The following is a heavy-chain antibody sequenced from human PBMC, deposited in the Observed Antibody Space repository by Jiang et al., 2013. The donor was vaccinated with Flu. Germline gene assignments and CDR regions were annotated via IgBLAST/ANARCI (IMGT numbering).Heavy chain of an antibody. V-gene: IGHV6-1*01. CDR3: AREDDSSGYYGDYFDY. D-gene: IGHD3-22*01. J-gene: IGHJ4*02. CDR2: TYYRSKWYN. CDR1: GTVSLATVLL. Sequence: QTLSLTCAISGTVSLATVLLGTGSGSPIERLEWRGRTYYRSKWYNDYAVSVKSRITINPDTSKNQFSLQLNSVTPEDTAVYYCAREDDSSGYYGDYFDYWGQGTLVTVSS.